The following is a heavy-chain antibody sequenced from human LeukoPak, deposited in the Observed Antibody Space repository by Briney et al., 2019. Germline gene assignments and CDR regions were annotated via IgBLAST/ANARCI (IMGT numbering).Heavy chain of an antibody. V-gene: IGHV4-61*01. J-gene: IGHJ4*02. CDR3: ARDGAAAAGTEPHFDY. Sequence: SETLSLTCTVSGGSVSSGSYYWSWIRQPPGKGLEWIGYIYYSGSTNYDPSLKSRVTISVDTSKNQFSLKLSSVTAADTAVYYCARDGAAAAGTEPHFDYWGQGTLVTVSS. CDR1: GGSVSSGSYY. D-gene: IGHD6-13*01. CDR2: IYYSGST.